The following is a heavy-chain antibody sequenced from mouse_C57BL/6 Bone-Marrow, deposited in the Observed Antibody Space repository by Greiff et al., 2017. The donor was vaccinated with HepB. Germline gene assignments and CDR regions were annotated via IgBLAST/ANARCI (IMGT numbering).Heavy chain of an antibody. CDR1: GFSFNTYA. D-gene: IGHD1-1*01. V-gene: IGHV10-1*01. CDR2: IRSKSNNYAT. J-gene: IGHJ2*01. Sequence: EVKVVESGGGLVQPKGSLKLSCAASGFSFNTYAMNWVRQAPGKGLEWVARIRSKSNNYATYYADSVKDRFTISRDDSESMLYLQMNNLKTEDTAMYYCVRHGYGSSERGFDYWGQGTTLTVSS. CDR3: VRHGYGSSERGFDY.